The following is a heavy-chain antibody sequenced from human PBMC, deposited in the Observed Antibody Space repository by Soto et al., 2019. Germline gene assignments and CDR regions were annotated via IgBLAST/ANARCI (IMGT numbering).Heavy chain of an antibody. Sequence: GGSLRLSCAASGFAFGSHTMNWVRQAPEKGLEWVSAITGGGDSTKYADSVKGRFTISRDNYRNTLYLQVNSLRAEDTAVYYCAKDGIDWGSYFGGWGQGTLVTASS. V-gene: IGHV3-23*01. CDR2: ITGGGDST. CDR1: GFAFGSHT. J-gene: IGHJ4*02. CDR3: AKDGIDWGSYFGG. D-gene: IGHD3-9*01.